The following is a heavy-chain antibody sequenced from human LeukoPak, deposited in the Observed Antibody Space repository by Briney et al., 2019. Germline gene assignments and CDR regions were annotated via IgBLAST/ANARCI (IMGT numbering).Heavy chain of an antibody. CDR2: INQGARET. CDR3: ARVGVLSSSWLLY. D-gene: IGHD6-13*01. Sequence: PGGSLRLSCEASGFTFGTFWMSWVRQAPGKGLEWVADINQGARETNYVDSVKGRFTIARDDAKNSLYLQMNSLRPEDTAVYYCARVGVLSSSWLLYWGQGTLVTVSS. V-gene: IGHV3-7*01. J-gene: IGHJ4*02. CDR1: GFTFGTFW.